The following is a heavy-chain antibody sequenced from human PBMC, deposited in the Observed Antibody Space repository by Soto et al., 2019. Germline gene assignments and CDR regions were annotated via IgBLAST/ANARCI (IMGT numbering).Heavy chain of an antibody. D-gene: IGHD6-19*01. Sequence: SGPTLVNPTQTLTLTCTFSGFSLSTSGMRVSWIRQPPGKALEWLARIDWDDDKFYSTSLKTRLTISKDTSKNQVVLTMTNMDPVDTATYYCARTATYSSGNYSDYWGQGTLVTV. CDR3: ARTATYSSGNYSDY. V-gene: IGHV2-70*04. CDR1: GFSLSTSGMR. CDR2: IDWDDDK. J-gene: IGHJ4*02.